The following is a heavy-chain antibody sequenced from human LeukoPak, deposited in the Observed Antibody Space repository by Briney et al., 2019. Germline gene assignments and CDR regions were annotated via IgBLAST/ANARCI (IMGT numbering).Heavy chain of an antibody. CDR1: GFTFSSYA. V-gene: IGHV3-23*01. CDR2: ISGSGDNT. D-gene: IGHD6-13*01. CDR3: AKVSWANYFDY. J-gene: IGHJ4*02. Sequence: PGGSLRLSCAVSGFTFSSYAMSWVRQAPGKGLEWVSTISGSGDNTYYADSVRGRFTISRDNSKNTLYLQMNSLRAEDTAIYYCAKVSWANYFDYWGPGTLVTVSS.